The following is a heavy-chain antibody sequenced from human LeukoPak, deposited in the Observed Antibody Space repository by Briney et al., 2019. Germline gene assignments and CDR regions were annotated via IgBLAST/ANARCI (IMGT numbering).Heavy chain of an antibody. CDR3: ARGEYYYYGMDV. CDR1: GGSISSSS. CDR2: IYYSGST. J-gene: IGHJ6*02. Sequence: SETLSLTCTVSGGSISSSSWSWIRRPPGKGLEGIGYIYYSGSTNYNPSPKSLVALSVDTSKNQFSLNLTSVTAADTAVYYCARGEYYYYGMDVWGQGTTVTVS. D-gene: IGHD3-16*01. V-gene: IGHV4-59*08.